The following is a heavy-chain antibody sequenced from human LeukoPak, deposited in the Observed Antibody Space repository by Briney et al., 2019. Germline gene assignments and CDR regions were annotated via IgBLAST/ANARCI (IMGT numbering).Heavy chain of an antibody. J-gene: IGHJ4*02. Sequence: GRSLRLSCTASGFTFGDYAMSWFRQAPGKGLEWVSSISSSSSYIYYADSVKGRFTISRDNAKNSLYLQMNSLRAEDTAVYYCAFDGDGGGSFDYWGQGTLVTVSS. CDR3: AFDGDGGGSFDY. CDR2: ISSSSSYI. V-gene: IGHV3-21*01. D-gene: IGHD3-10*01. CDR1: GFTFGDYA.